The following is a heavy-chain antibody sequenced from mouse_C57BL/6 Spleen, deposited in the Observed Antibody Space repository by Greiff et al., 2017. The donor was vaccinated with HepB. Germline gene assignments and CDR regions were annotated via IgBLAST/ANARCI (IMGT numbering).Heavy chain of an antibody. Sequence: VQLQQSGPELVKPGASVKIPCKASGYTFTDYNMDWVKQSHGKSLEWIGDINPNNGGTIYNQKFKGKATLTVDKSSSTAHMELRSLTSEDTAVYYCASSSYVYAMDYWGQGTSVTVSS. D-gene: IGHD1-1*01. V-gene: IGHV1-18*01. CDR2: INPNNGGT. J-gene: IGHJ4*01. CDR1: GYTFTDYN. CDR3: ASSSYVYAMDY.